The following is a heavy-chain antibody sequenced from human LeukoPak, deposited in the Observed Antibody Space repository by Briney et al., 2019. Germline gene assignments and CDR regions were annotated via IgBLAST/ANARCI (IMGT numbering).Heavy chain of an antibody. J-gene: IGHJ5*02. CDR2: ISSSSSTI. CDR3: ARYYYDSSGYPEYNWFDP. V-gene: IGHV3-48*01. CDR1: GFTFSSYS. Sequence: GGSLRLSCAASGFTFSSYSMNWVRQAPGKGLEWVSYISSSSSTIYYADSVKGRFTISRDNAKNSLYLQMNSLRAEDTAVYYCARYYYDSSGYPEYNWFDPWGQGTLVTVSS. D-gene: IGHD3-22*01.